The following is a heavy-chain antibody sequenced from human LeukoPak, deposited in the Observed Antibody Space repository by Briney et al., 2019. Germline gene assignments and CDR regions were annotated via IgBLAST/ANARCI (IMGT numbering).Heavy chain of an antibody. D-gene: IGHD5-12*01. V-gene: IGHV1-2*02. CDR2: INPNSGGT. Sequence: ASVKVSCKASGYTFTGYYMHWVRQAPGQGLEWMGWINPNSGGTNYAQKFQGRVTMTRDTPISTAYMELSRLTSDDTAVYYCARDLGSIVATFDFFWYFDLWGRGTLLTVSS. CDR3: ARDLGSIVATFDFFWYFDL. J-gene: IGHJ2*01. CDR1: GYTFTGYY.